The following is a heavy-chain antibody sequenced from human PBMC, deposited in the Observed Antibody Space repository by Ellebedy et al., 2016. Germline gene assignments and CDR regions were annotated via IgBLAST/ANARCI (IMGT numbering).Heavy chain of an antibody. D-gene: IGHD6-13*01. V-gene: IGHV3-53*01. Sequence: GESLKISCAVSGFTVSNNYMSWVRQAPGKGLEWVAIIYTTGNTFYSNSAKGRFTIARDNSKNTLYLQMNSLRVEDTAVYYSAGDSRGITAAGTSLHYWGQGTLVTVSS. CDR3: AGDSRGITAAGTSLHY. CDR1: GFTVSNNY. J-gene: IGHJ4*02. CDR2: IYTTGNT.